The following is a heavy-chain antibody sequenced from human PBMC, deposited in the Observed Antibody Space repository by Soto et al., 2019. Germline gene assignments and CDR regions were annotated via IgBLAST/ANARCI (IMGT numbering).Heavy chain of an antibody. V-gene: IGHV6-1*01. CDR2: TYYKSKWNN. D-gene: IGHD3-10*01. CDR1: GDSVSSNSAG. Sequence: SQTLSLTCVISGDSVSSNSAGCNWIRQSPSRGIEWLGRTYYKSKWNNDYALSVKSRITINPDTSKNQFSLHLYSVTPEDTAVYYCTGINWFRGMDVWGQGTPVTVSS. J-gene: IGHJ6*02. CDR3: TGINWFRGMDV.